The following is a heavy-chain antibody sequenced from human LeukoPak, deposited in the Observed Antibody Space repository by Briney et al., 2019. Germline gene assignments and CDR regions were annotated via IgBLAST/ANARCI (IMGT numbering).Heavy chain of an antibody. CDR1: GFTFSDYY. Sequence: GGSLRLSCAASGFTFSDYYMSWIRQAPGKGLEWVSYISSSGNTIYYADSVKGRFAISRDNSKNTLYLQMNSLRAEDTDVYYCAKAIGLYGDYMYYFDYWGQGTLVTVSS. CDR3: AKAIGLYGDYMYYFDY. V-gene: IGHV3-11*01. D-gene: IGHD4-17*01. J-gene: IGHJ4*02. CDR2: ISSSGNTI.